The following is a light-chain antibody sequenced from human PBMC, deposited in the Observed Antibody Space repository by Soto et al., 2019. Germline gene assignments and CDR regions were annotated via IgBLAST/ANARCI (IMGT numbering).Light chain of an antibody. V-gene: IGKV1-27*01. CDR3: QKYDSAPFT. CDR2: AAS. Sequence: DIQMTQSPSSLSASVGDRVTITCRASQGIDNYLAWYQQRPGKVPKLLIYAASTLPSGAPSRFSGSGSGTDFTLTISSLQPEDVATYYCQKYDSAPFTCGPGTKVDLK. CDR1: QGIDNY. J-gene: IGKJ3*01.